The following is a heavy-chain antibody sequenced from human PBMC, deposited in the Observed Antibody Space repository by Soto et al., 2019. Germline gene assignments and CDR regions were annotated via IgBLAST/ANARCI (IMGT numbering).Heavy chain of an antibody. Sequence: PSETLSLTCAVSGYSISSGYYWGWIRQPPGKGLEWIGSIYHSGSTYYNPSLKSRVTISVDTSKNQFSLKLSSVTAAGTAVYYWARDWTAEYSSSHPGWFEPWGQGTLVTVSS. J-gene: IGHJ5*02. V-gene: IGHV4-38-2*02. D-gene: IGHD6-6*01. CDR3: ARDWTAEYSSSHPGWFEP. CDR2: IYHSGST. CDR1: GYSISSGYY.